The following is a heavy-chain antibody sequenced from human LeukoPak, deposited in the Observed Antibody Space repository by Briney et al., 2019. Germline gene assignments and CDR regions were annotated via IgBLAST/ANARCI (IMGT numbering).Heavy chain of an antibody. D-gene: IGHD6-19*01. V-gene: IGHV3-21*01. J-gene: IGHJ4*02. CDR2: ISSRSSYI. CDR3: ASARAHSGWFDY. CDR1: VFTFSTYS. Sequence: GGSLRLSRAASVFTFSTYSMDGVRQAPRKGLEWVSSISSRSSYIFFAASLKVRFTISRKNAKNSLLWHLDILPAEDTAVYYCASARAHSGWFDYWGQGTLVTVSS.